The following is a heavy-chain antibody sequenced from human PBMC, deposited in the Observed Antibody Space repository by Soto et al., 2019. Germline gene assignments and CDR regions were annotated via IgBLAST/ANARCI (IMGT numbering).Heavy chain of an antibody. D-gene: IGHD3-22*01. Sequence: QVQLQESGPGLVKPSQTLSLTCTVSGGSISSGDYYWRWIRQPPGKGLEWIGYSYYSGSTYYNPSLRSRVTVSVDTSKDQCARKLSFVTAADTAVYYGARAVKSYYYDSSGYLAGWGQGTLVTVSS. CDR1: GGSISSGDYY. V-gene: IGHV4-30-4*01. CDR2: SYYSGST. J-gene: IGHJ4*02. CDR3: ARAVKSYYYDSSGYLAG.